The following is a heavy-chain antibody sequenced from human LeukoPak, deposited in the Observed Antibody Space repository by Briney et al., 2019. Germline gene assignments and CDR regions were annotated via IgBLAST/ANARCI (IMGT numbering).Heavy chain of an antibody. V-gene: IGHV4-61*09. CDR3: ARMTTSSWFRFDP. CDR1: GGSISSSTYY. CDR2: IYSGGST. D-gene: IGHD6-13*01. Sequence: SETLSLTCTVSGGSISSSTYYWSWLRQPAGKGLEWTGHIYSGGSTNYNPSLRSRVTISVDTSKIQFSLKLSSVTAADTAVYYCARMTTSSWFRFDPWGQGTLVTVSS. J-gene: IGHJ5*02.